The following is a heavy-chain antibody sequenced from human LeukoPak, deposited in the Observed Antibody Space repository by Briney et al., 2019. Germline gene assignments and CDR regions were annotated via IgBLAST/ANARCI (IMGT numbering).Heavy chain of an antibody. CDR2: ISYDGSNK. D-gene: IGHD4-11*01. CDR3: AKVEAGFTGAFDI. CDR1: GLTFSSYG. V-gene: IGHV3-30*18. J-gene: IGHJ3*02. Sequence: GGSLRLFCAAWGLTFSSYGMHGVRQARGKGREGGAVISYDGSNKYYAASVKGRFPISRDNSKNTLYLQMNSLRAEDTAVYYCAKVEAGFTGAFDIWGQGTMVTVSS.